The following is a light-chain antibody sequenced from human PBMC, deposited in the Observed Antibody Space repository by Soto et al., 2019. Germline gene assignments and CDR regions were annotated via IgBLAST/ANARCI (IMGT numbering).Light chain of an antibody. CDR1: QSISSY. V-gene: IGKV1-39*01. CDR2: AAS. CDR3: HQSYSTPPYT. J-gene: IGKJ2*01. Sequence: DIQMTQSPSSLSASVGDRVTITCRASQSISSYLNWYQQKPEKAPKLLIYAASSLQSGVPSRFSGSGSGTDFTLTISSLQPEDFATYYCHQSYSTPPYTFGQGTKLEIK.